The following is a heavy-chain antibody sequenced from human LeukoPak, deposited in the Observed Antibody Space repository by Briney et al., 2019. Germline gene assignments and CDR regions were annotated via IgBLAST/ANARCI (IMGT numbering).Heavy chain of an antibody. CDR1: GITFSAYW. CDR3: ARESRDCSSTICPGALDF. D-gene: IGHD2-2*01. Sequence: PGGSLRLSCAASGITFSAYWMHWVRQAPGKGLVWVARIYSDGGTTNYADSVKGRFTISRDNAKNTLYLQMNSLRAEDTVVYYCARESRDCSSTICPGALDFWGQGTLVTVSP. CDR2: IYSDGGTT. J-gene: IGHJ4*02. V-gene: IGHV3-74*01.